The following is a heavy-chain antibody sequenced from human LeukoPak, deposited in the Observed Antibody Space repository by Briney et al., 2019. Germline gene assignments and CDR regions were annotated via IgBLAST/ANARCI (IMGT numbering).Heavy chain of an antibody. V-gene: IGHV4-39*01. CDR3: ARHAEAGTTSCPLDY. CDR1: GGSISGSSYY. CDR2: INYSGST. J-gene: IGHJ4*02. Sequence: SETLSLTCTVSGGSISGSSYYWGWIRQPPGKGLEWIGSINYSGSTYHNPSLKSRVTISVDTSKNQFSLKVSSVTAADTAAYYCARHAEAGTTSCPLDYWGQGTLVTVSS. D-gene: IGHD2-2*01.